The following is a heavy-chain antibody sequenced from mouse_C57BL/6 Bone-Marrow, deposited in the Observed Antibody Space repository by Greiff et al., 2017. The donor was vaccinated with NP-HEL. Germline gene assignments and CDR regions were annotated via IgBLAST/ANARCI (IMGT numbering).Heavy chain of an antibody. D-gene: IGHD4-1*01. J-gene: IGHJ4*01. CDR2: IDPSDSYT. CDR3: ARPGTGAMEY. V-gene: IGHV1-50*01. Sequence: VQLQQPGAELVKPGASVKLSCKASGYTFTSYWMQWVNQRPGRGLEWIGEIDPSDSYTTYNQKFKGKATLTVDTSSSTAYMQLSSLSAEESAVYYCARPGTGAMEYWGKGTSVTVSS. CDR1: GYTFTSYW.